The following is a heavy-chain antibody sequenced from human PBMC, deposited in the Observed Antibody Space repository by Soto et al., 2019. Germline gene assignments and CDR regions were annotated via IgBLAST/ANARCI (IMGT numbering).Heavy chain of an antibody. D-gene: IGHD1-1*01. J-gene: IGHJ4*02. Sequence: QVHLVQSGAEVKKPGASVKVSCKGSGYIFTTYGITWVRQAAGQGLEWMGWISAHNGNTNYAQKLQGRVTVTRDTSTSTAYLALRNLRSDVTPVYYCARGRYGDYWGQGALVTVSS. CDR3: ARGRYGDY. CDR1: GYIFTTYG. V-gene: IGHV1-18*01. CDR2: ISAHNGNT.